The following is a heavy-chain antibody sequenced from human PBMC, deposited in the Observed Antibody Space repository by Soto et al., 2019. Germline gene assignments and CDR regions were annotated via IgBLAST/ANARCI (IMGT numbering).Heavy chain of an antibody. V-gene: IGHV1-69*13. CDR2: IIPIIGKA. J-gene: IGHJ4*02. CDR1: GGTFSSYA. Sequence: SVKVSCKASGGTFSSYAFNWVRQAPGQGLEWMGGIIPIIGKANYAQRFQGRVTITADESTSTAYMELSSLRSEDTAVYYCAGEGYGDYRKSFDYWGQGTLVTVSS. CDR3: AGEGYGDYRKSFDY. D-gene: IGHD4-17*01.